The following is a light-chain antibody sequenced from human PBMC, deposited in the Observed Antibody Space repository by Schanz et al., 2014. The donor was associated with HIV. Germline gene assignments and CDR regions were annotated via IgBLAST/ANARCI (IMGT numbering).Light chain of an antibody. CDR3: WSYAGSSDVV. Sequence: QSALTQPASVSGSPGQSITIPCTGTYSDIGAYLYVSWYQQHPGKAPKLMIYEGSKRPSGVSNRFSGSKSGNTASLTISGLQAEDEADYYCWSYAGSSDVVFGGGTKLTVL. CDR2: EGS. J-gene: IGLJ2*01. V-gene: IGLV2-23*01. CDR1: YSDIGAYLY.